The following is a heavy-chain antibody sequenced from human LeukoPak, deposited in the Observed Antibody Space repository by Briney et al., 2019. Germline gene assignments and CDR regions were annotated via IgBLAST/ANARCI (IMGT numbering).Heavy chain of an antibody. D-gene: IGHD6-19*01. CDR2: INPDESHT. V-gene: IGHV3-7*03. CDR3: AKRHSSGWLFDY. Sequence: GGSLRLSCAASGFSFSTSWMAWVRQAPGKGLQWVGNINPDESHTDYIDSVKGRFTTSRDNAKKSLYLQMNSLRAEDTALYYCAKRHSSGWLFDYWGQGTLVTVSS. CDR1: GFSFSTSW. J-gene: IGHJ4*02.